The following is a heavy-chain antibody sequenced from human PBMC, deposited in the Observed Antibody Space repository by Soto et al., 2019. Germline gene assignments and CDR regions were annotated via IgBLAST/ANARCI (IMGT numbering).Heavy chain of an antibody. Sequence: QVQLVQSGAEVQKPGASVKVSCKASGYTFTNYDINWVRQAPGQGLEWMGWMDPNSGNTDYAQKFQGRVTITRNTSISTAYLELSSLSSEDTAVYYCARGRGWRDYWGQGTLVTVSS. D-gene: IGHD6-19*01. J-gene: IGHJ4*02. CDR1: GYTFTNYD. CDR2: MDPNSGNT. CDR3: ARGRGWRDY. V-gene: IGHV1-8*01.